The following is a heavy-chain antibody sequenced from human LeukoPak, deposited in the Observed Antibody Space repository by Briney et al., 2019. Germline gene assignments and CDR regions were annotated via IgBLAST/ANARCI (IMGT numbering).Heavy chain of an antibody. V-gene: IGHV4-34*01. CDR2: IHHDGRT. D-gene: IGHD4-17*01. CDR3: AREPVPQDYGDTVNAYDL. J-gene: IGHJ3*01. CDR1: GGSLSGHY. Sequence: SETLSLTCAVYGGSLSGHYWSWIRQSPGKGLEWIGDIHHDGRTKYSPSLKSRVSILLDTYKNEVSLRLTPVTAADTALYFCAREPVPQDYGDTVNAYDLWGQGTMVIVSS.